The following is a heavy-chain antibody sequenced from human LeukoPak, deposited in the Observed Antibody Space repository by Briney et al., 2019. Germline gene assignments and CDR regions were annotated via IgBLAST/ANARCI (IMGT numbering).Heavy chain of an antibody. CDR3: ARTEGYCSGGSCYRGYYFDY. D-gene: IGHD2-15*01. CDR1: GGSISSGGYY. V-gene: IGHV4-31*03. Sequence: SQTLSLTCTVSGGSISSGGYYWSWIRQHPGKGLEWIGYIYYSGSTYYNPSLKSRVTISVDTSKNQFSLKLSSVTAADTAVYYCARTEGYCSGGSCYRGYYFDYWGQGTLVTVSS. J-gene: IGHJ4*02. CDR2: IYYSGST.